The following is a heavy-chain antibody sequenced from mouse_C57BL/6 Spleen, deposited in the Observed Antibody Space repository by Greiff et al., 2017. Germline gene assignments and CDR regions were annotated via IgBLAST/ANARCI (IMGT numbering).Heavy chain of an antibody. CDR2: INPNNGGT. V-gene: IGHV1-22*01. J-gene: IGHJ4*01. CDR1: GYTFTDYN. Sequence: EVQLQQSGPELVKPGASVKMSCKASGYTFTDYNMHWVKQSHGKSLEWIGYINPNNGGTSYNQKFKGKATLTVNKSSSTAYMELRSLTSEDSAVYYCALLYYDYDGDAMDYWGQGTSVTVSS. D-gene: IGHD2-4*01. CDR3: ALLYYDYDGDAMDY.